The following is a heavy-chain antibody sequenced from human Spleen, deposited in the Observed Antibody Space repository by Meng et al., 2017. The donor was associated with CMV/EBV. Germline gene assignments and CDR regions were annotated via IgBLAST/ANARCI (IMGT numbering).Heavy chain of an antibody. CDR1: GYTFTGYY. D-gene: IGHD3-10*01. V-gene: IGHV1-2*02. CDR3: ARDPSGGWDWFDP. CDR2: INPNYDGT. Sequence: KASGYTFTGYYIHWVRQAPGQGLEWMGSINPNYDGTNYAQKFQGRVTMTRDTSISTAYMELSSLRSDDTAVYYCARDPSGGWDWFDPWGQGTLVTVSS. J-gene: IGHJ5*02.